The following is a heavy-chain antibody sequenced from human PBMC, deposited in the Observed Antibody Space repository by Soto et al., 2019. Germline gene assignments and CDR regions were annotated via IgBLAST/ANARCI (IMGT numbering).Heavy chain of an antibody. CDR2: IKQDESRK. Sequence: EVQLVESGGGLVQPGESLRLTCAASGFSLSNYWMTWVRQAPGKGLEWVANIKQDESRKSYLDSVRGRFTISRDNARNSLYLQMNSLRAEDTALYYCARDVSPGDSTYYPDAFDIWGQGTMVTVSS. V-gene: IGHV3-7*05. CDR1: GFSLSNYW. D-gene: IGHD3-22*01. J-gene: IGHJ3*02. CDR3: ARDVSPGDSTYYPDAFDI.